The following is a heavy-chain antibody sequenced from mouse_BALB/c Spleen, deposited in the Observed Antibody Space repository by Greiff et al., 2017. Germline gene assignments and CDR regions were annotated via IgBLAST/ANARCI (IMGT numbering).Heavy chain of an antibody. Sequence: QVQLQQSGAELAKPGASVKMSCKASGYTFTSYWMHWVKQRPGQGLEWIGYINPSTGYTEYNQKFKDKATLTADKSSSTAYMQLSSLTSEDSAVYYCARRIYYDYDGDYWGQGTTLTVSS. D-gene: IGHD2-4*01. J-gene: IGHJ2*01. V-gene: IGHV1-7*01. CDR1: GYTFTSYW. CDR3: ARRIYYDYDGDY. CDR2: INPSTGYT.